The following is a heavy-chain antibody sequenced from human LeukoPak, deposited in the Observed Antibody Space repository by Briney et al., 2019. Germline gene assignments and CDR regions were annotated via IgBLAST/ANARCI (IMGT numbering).Heavy chain of an antibody. CDR1: GGSISSGGYS. Sequence: SETLYLTCAVSGGSISSGGYSWSWIRQPPGKGLEWIGYIYHSGSTYYNPSLKSRVTISVDRSKNQFSLKLSSVTAADTAVYYCASQKSSFDYWGQGTLVTVSS. CDR2: IYHSGST. V-gene: IGHV4-30-2*01. CDR3: ASQKSSFDY. J-gene: IGHJ4*02.